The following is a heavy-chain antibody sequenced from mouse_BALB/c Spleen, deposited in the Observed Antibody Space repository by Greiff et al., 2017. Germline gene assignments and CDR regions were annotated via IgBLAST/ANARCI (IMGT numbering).Heavy chain of an antibody. J-gene: IGHJ4*01. D-gene: IGHD1-1*01. V-gene: IGHV5-4*02. CDR1: GFTFSDYY. CDR2: ISDGGSYT. Sequence: EVKLVESGGGLVKPGGSLKLSCAASGFTFSDYYMYWVRQTPEKRLEWVATISDGGSYTYYPDSVKGRFTISRDNAKNNLYLQMSSLKSEDTAMYYCARGSYGSIYAMDYWGQGTSVTVSS. CDR3: ARGSYGSIYAMDY.